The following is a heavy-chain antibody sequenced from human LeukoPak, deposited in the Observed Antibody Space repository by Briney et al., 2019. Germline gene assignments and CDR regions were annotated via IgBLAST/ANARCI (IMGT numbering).Heavy chain of an antibody. CDR1: GFTFSSYS. V-gene: IGHV3-21*01. Sequence: GGSLRLSCAASGFTFSSYSMTWVRQAPGKGLEWVSSISSSSSYIYYADSVKGRFTISRDNAKNSPYLQMNSLRAEDTAVYYCARDLQTTYCSGGSCYGSAVYWGQGTLVTVSS. J-gene: IGHJ4*02. CDR2: ISSSSSYI. D-gene: IGHD2-15*01. CDR3: ARDLQTTYCSGGSCYGSAVY.